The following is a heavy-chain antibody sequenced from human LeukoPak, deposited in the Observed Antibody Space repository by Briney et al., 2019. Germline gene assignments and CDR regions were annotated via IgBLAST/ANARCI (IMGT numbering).Heavy chain of an antibody. Sequence: ASVKVSCKASGYTFTGYYMHWVRQAPGQGLELMGWINPKSGGTNYAQKFQGRVTMTRDTSISTAYMELSRLRSDDTAVYYCARDGPCGSTSCYALDYWGQGTLVTVSS. J-gene: IGHJ4*02. CDR3: ARDGPCGSTSCYALDY. CDR2: INPKSGGT. CDR1: GYTFTGYY. V-gene: IGHV1-2*02. D-gene: IGHD2-2*01.